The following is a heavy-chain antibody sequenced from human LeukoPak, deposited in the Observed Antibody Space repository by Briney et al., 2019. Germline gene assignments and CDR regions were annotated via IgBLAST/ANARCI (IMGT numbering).Heavy chain of an antibody. D-gene: IGHD3-10*01. Sequence: GGSLRLSCAASGCTLSSYSMNWVRQAPGKGLEWVSSISSSSSDIYYADSVKGRFTISRDNATNTLYLQMNSLRAEYTAVYYWARGHGSGSYRSMDVWGKGTTVTVSS. CDR2: ISSSSSDI. CDR1: GCTLSSYS. V-gene: IGHV3-21*01. J-gene: IGHJ6*03. CDR3: ARGHGSGSYRSMDV.